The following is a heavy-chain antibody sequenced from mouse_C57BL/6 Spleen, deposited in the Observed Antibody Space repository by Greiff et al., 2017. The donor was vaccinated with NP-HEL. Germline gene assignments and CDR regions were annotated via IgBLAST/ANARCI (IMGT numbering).Heavy chain of an antibody. CDR3: ARMGDY. Sequence: DVKLVESGGDLVKPGGSLKLSCAVSGFTFSSYGMSWVRQTPDKRLEWVATISSGGSYTYYPDSVKGRFTISRDNAKNTLYLQMSSLKSEYTAMYYCARMGDYWGQGTTLTVSS. J-gene: IGHJ2*01. V-gene: IGHV5-6*02. D-gene: IGHD2-3*01. CDR2: ISSGGSYT. CDR1: GFTFSSYG.